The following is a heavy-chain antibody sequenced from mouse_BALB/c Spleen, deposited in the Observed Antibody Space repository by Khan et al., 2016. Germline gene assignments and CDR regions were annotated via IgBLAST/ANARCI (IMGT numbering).Heavy chain of an antibody. CDR2: ISSGGST. D-gene: IGHD2-4*01. Sequence: EVELVESGGALVKPGGSLKLSCAASGFTFSSYAMSWVRQTPEKRLEWVATISSGGSTYYLDSVKGRFTISRDNARNILYLQMSSLKSKDTAMYYCTRRRYYDFANWGQGTLVTVSA. V-gene: IGHV5-6-5*01. CDR3: TRRRYYDFAN. CDR1: GFTFSSYA. J-gene: IGHJ3*01.